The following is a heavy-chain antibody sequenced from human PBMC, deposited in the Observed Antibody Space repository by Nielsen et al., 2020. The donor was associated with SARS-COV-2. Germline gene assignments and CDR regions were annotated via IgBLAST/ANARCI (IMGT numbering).Heavy chain of an antibody. CDR1: GGSISSGGYY. V-gene: IGHV4-31*03. CDR3: AREGQLVNWFDP. Sequence: SETLSLTCTVSGGSISSGGYYWSWIRQHPGKGLEWIGYIDHRGSTSYTSSLKSRVSMSVDTSKNQFSLKVRSVTAADTAVYYCAREGQLVNWFDPWGQGTLVTVSS. J-gene: IGHJ5*02. D-gene: IGHD6-6*01. CDR2: IDHRGST.